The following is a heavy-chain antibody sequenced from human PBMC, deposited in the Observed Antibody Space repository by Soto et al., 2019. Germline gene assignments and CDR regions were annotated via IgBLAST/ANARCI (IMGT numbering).Heavy chain of an antibody. CDR1: GFTFSSYD. J-gene: IGHJ4*02. Sequence: EVQLVESGGGLVQPGGSLRLSCAASGFTFSSYDMHWVRQATGKGLEWVSAIGTAGDTYYPGSVKGRFTISRDNAKNSLYLQMNSLRAGDTAVYYCARSLAVAGTNFDYWGQGTLVTVSS. V-gene: IGHV3-13*01. CDR3: ARSLAVAGTNFDY. D-gene: IGHD6-19*01. CDR2: IGTAGDT.